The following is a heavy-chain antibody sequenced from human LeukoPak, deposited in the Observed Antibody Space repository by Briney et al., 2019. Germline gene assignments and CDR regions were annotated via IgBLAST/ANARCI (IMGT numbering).Heavy chain of an antibody. CDR3: AKFAGYCSGGSCYPAYDAFDI. V-gene: IGHV3-23*01. CDR2: ISGSGGST. Sequence: GGSLRLSCAASGFAFSSYAMSWVRQAPGKGLEWVSAISGSGGSTYYADSVKGRFTISRDNSKNTLYLQMNSLRAEDTAVYYCAKFAGYCSGGSCYPAYDAFDIWGQGTMVTVSS. D-gene: IGHD2-15*01. J-gene: IGHJ3*02. CDR1: GFAFSSYA.